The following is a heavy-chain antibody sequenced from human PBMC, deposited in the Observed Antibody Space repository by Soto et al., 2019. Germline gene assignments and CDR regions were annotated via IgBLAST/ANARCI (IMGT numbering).Heavy chain of an antibody. V-gene: IGHV1-46*01. Sequence: ASVKVSCKASGYTFTSYYMHWVRQAPGQGLEWMGIINPSGGNTRYAQKFQGRVTMTRDTSTSTVYMELSSLRSEDTAVYYCARDRYYYDSSGYYGQDYWGQGTLVTVSS. CDR2: INPSGGNT. CDR1: GYTFTSYY. CDR3: ARDRYYYDSSGYYGQDY. J-gene: IGHJ4*02. D-gene: IGHD3-22*01.